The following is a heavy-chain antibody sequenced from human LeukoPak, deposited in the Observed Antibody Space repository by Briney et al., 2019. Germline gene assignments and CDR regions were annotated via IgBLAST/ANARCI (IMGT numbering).Heavy chain of an antibody. CDR3: ARHVTTASAARGFDI. J-gene: IGHJ3*02. CDR2: IYPDDPDT. D-gene: IGHD1-14*01. CDR1: GYNFANYW. Sequence: GESLKISCKGSGYNFANYWIAWVRQMPGEGLEWMAIIYPDDPDTRYSPSFQGQVTISADKSINTAYLQWSGLKASDTAVYYCARHVTTASAARGFDIWGQGTMVTVSS. V-gene: IGHV5-51*01.